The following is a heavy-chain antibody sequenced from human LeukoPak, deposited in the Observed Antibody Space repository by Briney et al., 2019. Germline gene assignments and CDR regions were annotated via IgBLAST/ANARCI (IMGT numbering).Heavy chain of an antibody. CDR2: IVLGSGNT. D-gene: IGHD6-19*01. CDR1: GFTFTNSA. J-gene: IGHJ5*02. CDR3: AAERAVAGTVAEGWFDP. V-gene: IGHV1-58*01. Sequence: SVKVSCKASGFTFTNSAVQWVRQARGQRLEWIGWIVLGSGNTNYTQKFQERVTITRDMSTSTAYMELSSLRSEDTAVYYCAAERAVAGTVAEGWFDPWGQGTLVT.